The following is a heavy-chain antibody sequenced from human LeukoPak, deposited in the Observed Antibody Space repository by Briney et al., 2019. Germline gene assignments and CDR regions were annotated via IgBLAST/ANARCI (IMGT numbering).Heavy chain of an antibody. CDR1: GFTFSSYA. Sequence: GGSLRLSFAASGFTFSSYAMSSVRQAPPKGLEWVSAISGSGGSTYYADSVKGRFTISRDNSKNTLYLQMNSLRAGDTAVYYCARGSSYDILSRYYGMDVWGQGTTVTVSS. D-gene: IGHD3-9*01. J-gene: IGHJ6*02. V-gene: IGHV3-23*01. CDR2: ISGSGGST. CDR3: ARGSSYDILSRYYGMDV.